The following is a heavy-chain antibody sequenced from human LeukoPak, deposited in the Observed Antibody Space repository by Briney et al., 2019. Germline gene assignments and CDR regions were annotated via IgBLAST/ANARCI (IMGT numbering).Heavy chain of an antibody. Sequence: GGSLRLSCAASGFTFSSYAMHWVRQAPGKGLEWVAVISYDGSNKYYADSVKGRFTISRDNSKNTLYLQMNSLRAEDTAVYYCAGDRGSSGWYPSYYYYYYGMDVWGQGTTVTVSS. V-gene: IGHV3-30*04. CDR3: AGDRGSSGWYPSYYYYYYGMDV. J-gene: IGHJ6*02. CDR2: ISYDGSNK. D-gene: IGHD6-19*01. CDR1: GFTFSSYA.